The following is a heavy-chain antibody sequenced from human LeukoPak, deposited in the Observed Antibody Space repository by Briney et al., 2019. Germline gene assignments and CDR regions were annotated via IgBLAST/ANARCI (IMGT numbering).Heavy chain of an antibody. J-gene: IGHJ4*02. CDR1: GGTFSSYA. V-gene: IGHV1-69*13. CDR3: ARASGVYSSGWYTPCFY. Sequence: ASVKVSCKASGGTFSSYAISWVRQAPGQGLEWVGGIIPIFGTANYAQKFQGRVTITADESTSTAYMELSSLRSEDTAVYYCARASGVYSSGWYTPCFYWGQGTLVTVSS. D-gene: IGHD6-19*01. CDR2: IIPIFGTA.